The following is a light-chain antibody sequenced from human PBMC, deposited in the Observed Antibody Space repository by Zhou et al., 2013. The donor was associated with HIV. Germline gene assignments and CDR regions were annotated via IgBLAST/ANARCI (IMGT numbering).Light chain of an antibody. J-gene: IGKJ2*03. CDR2: GAA. CDR1: QTIDNH. CDR3: QQSYSTPYS. Sequence: IRLTQSPFSLSASVGDRVTITCRASQTIDNHLNWYQLKPGKPPKLLIYGAATLQSGVPSRFSGGGFGTHFTLTISSLQREDFATYSCQQSYSTPYSFGQGTKLE. V-gene: IGKV1-39*01.